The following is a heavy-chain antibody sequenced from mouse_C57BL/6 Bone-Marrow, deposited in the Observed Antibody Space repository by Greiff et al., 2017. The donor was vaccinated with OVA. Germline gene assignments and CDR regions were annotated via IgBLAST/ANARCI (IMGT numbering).Heavy chain of an antibody. D-gene: IGHD2-1*01. CDR1: GFTFSDYY. CDR2: ISNGGGST. Sequence: EVKVEESGGGLVQPGGSLKLSCAASGFTFSDYYMYWVRQTPEKRLEWVAYISNGGGSTYYPDTVKGRFTISRDNAKNTLYLQMSRLKSEDTAMYYCARQKGEGNYFYAMDYWGQGTSVTVSS. V-gene: IGHV5-12*01. CDR3: ARQKGEGNYFYAMDY. J-gene: IGHJ4*01.